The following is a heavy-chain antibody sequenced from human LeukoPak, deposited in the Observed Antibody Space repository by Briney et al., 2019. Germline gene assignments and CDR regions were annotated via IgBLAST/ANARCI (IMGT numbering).Heavy chain of an antibody. V-gene: IGHV3-23*01. Sequence: GGSLRLSCAASGFTFSSYAMTWVRQAPGKGLEWVSVISGSGVNTDYADSVKGRVTISRDNSKNTLYLQMNSLRAEDTAVYYCAKDRGFGELIAFDIWGQGTMVTVSS. CDR1: GFTFSSYA. D-gene: IGHD3-10*01. CDR3: AKDRGFGELIAFDI. J-gene: IGHJ3*02. CDR2: ISGSGVNT.